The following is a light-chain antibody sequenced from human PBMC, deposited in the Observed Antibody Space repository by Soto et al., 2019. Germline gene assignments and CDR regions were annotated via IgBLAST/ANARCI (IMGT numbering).Light chain of an antibody. CDR3: CSYTISSTRV. CDR1: SSDVGGYNH. V-gene: IGLV2-14*01. Sequence: QSALTQPASVSGSPGQSISISCTGSSSDVGGYNHVSWYQQHPGKAPKLLIYEVSNRPSGVSSRFSGSKSANTASLTISGLQTEDEADYFCCSYTISSTRVFGTGTKVTVL. J-gene: IGLJ1*01. CDR2: EVS.